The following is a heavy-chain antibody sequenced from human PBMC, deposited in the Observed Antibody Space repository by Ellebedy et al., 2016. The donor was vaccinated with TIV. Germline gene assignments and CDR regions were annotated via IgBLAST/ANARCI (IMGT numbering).Heavy chain of an antibody. J-gene: IGHJ5*02. D-gene: IGHD4-11*01. CDR1: GFTFGRYR. Sequence: GESLKISXVASGFTFGRYRMHWVRQAPGNKLVWVSRIKSDGSSTTYADSVKGRFTTSRDNARNTLYLQMNSLRGEGTAVYFCARDRGDYSISGPWGQGTLVTVSS. V-gene: IGHV3-74*01. CDR2: IKSDGSST. CDR3: ARDRGDYSISGP.